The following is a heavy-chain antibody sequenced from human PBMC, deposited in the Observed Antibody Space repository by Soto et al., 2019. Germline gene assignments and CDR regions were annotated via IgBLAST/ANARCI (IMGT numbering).Heavy chain of an antibody. V-gene: IGHV4-59*08. CDR3: ARHNYGSGSTYFDY. Sequence: QVQLQESGPGLVKPSETLSLTCTVSGGSISSYYWSWIRQPPGKGLEWIGYIYYSGSTNYNPSLKSRVTVSVDPSKNQFSLKLSSMTAADTAVYYCARHNYGSGSTYFDYWGQGTLVTVSS. D-gene: IGHD3-10*01. CDR1: GGSISSYY. CDR2: IYYSGST. J-gene: IGHJ4*02.